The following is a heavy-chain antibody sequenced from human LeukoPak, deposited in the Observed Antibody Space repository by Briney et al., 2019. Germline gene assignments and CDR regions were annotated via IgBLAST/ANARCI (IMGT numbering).Heavy chain of an antibody. V-gene: IGHV4-4*07. J-gene: IGHJ6*03. D-gene: IGHD6-6*01. Sequence: SETLSLTCTVSGGSISSYYWSWIRQPAGKGLEWIGRIYTSGSTNYNPSLKSRVTMSVDTSKNQFSLKLSSVTAADTAVYYCARALYSSSSVYYYMDVWGKGTTVTVSS. CDR3: ARALYSSSSVYYYMDV. CDR2: IYTSGST. CDR1: GGSISSYY.